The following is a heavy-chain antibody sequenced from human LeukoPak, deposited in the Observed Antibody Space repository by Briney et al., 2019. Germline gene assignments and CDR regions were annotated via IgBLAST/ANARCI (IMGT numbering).Heavy chain of an antibody. CDR2: INHSGST. J-gene: IGHJ4*02. V-gene: IGHV4-39*07. CDR3: ARGIAHDYGDY. CDR1: GGSISGSPYF. Sequence: PSETLSLTCTVSGGSISGSPYFWGWIRQPPGKGLEWIGEINHSGSTNYNPSLKSRVTISVDTSKNQFSLKLSSVTAADTAVYYCARGIAHDYGDYWGQGTLVTVSS.